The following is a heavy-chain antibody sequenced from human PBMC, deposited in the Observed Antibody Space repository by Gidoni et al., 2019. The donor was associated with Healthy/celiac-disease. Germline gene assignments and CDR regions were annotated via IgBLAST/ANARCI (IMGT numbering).Heavy chain of an antibody. Sequence: QLQLQESGPGLVKPSETLSLTCTVSGRSISSSSYYWGWIRQPPGKGLEWIGSIYYSGSTYYNPSLKSRVTISVDTSKNQFSLKLSSVTAADTAVYYCARLSSGWYNYYGMDVWGQGTTVTVSS. J-gene: IGHJ6*02. CDR2: IYYSGST. D-gene: IGHD6-19*01. CDR1: GRSISSSSYY. V-gene: IGHV4-39*01. CDR3: ARLSSGWYNYYGMDV.